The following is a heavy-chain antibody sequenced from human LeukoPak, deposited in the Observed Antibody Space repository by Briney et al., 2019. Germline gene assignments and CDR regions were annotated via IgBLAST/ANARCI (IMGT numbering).Heavy chain of an antibody. CDR1: GGTFSSYA. J-gene: IGHJ6*03. CDR2: IIPIFGTA. D-gene: IGHD4-23*01. Sequence: SVKVSCKASGGTFSSYAISWVRQAPGQGLEWMGGIIPIFGTANYAQKFQGRVTITTDESTSTAYMELSSLRSEDTAVYYCARDLYYGGNSGYYYYMDVWGKGTTVTVSS. V-gene: IGHV1-69*05. CDR3: ARDLYYGGNSGYYYYMDV.